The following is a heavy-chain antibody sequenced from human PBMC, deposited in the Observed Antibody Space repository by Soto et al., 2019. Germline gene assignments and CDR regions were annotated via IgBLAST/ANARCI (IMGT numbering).Heavy chain of an antibody. D-gene: IGHD1-1*01. J-gene: IGHJ4*02. CDR1: GFTFNTYG. CDR2: IWSDGNNK. Sequence: QVQLVESGGGVVQPGRSLRLSCAVSGFTFNTYGFHWVRQAPGKGLEWVSVIWSDGNNKYYADSVKGRFTISRHSSKNTLSLQMNSLRVEDTAVYYCARIQLDTIMDLDCWGQGTLVTVSS. CDR3: ARIQLDTIMDLDC. V-gene: IGHV3-33*01.